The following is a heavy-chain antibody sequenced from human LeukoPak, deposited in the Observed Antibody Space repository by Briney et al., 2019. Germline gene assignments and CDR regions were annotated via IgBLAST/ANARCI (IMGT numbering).Heavy chain of an antibody. J-gene: IGHJ6*02. Sequence: GGSLRLSCAASGFTFSRFAMHWLRQAPVKGLEWVAFISYDGSSKYYADSVKGRFTISRDNSNNTLYLQMRTLRAEDTAVYYCARMVTEHYGMDVWGQGTTVTVSS. CDR1: GFTFSRFA. CDR3: ARMVTEHYGMDV. D-gene: IGHD2-21*02. CDR2: ISYDGSSK. V-gene: IGHV3-30*04.